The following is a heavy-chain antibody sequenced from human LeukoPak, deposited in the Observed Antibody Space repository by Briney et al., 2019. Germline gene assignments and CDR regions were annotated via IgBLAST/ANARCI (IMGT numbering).Heavy chain of an antibody. D-gene: IGHD1-1*01. CDR1: GYTLTGYY. V-gene: IGHV1-2*02. CDR2: INLNSGGT. J-gene: IGHJ4*02. CDR3: ARELEGQPDY. Sequence: SVKVSCKASGYTLTGYYMHWVRRAPGQGFEWRGWINLNSGGTNYAQKFQGRVTMTRDTSISTAYMELSRLRSDDTAVYYCARELEGQPDYWGQGTLVTVSS.